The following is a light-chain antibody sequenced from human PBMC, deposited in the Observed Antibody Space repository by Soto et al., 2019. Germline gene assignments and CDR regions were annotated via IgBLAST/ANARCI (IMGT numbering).Light chain of an antibody. Sequence: SVLTQPASVSGAPGQSITISCTGTSSDVGTYNLVSWYQQLPGKAPKLIIYEVTKRPSGVSNRFSGSKSGNTASLTVSGLQAEDESDYYCCSYAGSSYVFGTGTKVTV. CDR3: CSYAGSSYV. CDR2: EVT. CDR1: SSDVGTYNL. J-gene: IGLJ1*01. V-gene: IGLV2-23*02.